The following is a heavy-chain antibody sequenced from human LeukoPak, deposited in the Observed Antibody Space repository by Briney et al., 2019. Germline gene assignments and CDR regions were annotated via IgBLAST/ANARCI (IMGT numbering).Heavy chain of an antibody. CDR1: GFSFSDYY. CDR2: ISGSSSYT. D-gene: IGHD6-13*01. J-gene: IGHJ5*02. Sequence: GGSLRLSCAASGFSFSDYYMSWLRQAPGKGLEWVSYISGSSSYTDYADSVKGRFTISRDNAKNSLYLQMNSLRVEDTAVYYCARTLVAAPGSKGGPWGQGTLVTVSS. V-gene: IGHV3-11*03. CDR3: ARTLVAAPGSKGGP.